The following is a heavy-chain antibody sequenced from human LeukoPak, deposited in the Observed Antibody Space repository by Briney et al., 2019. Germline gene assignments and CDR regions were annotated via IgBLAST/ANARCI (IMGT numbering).Heavy chain of an antibody. D-gene: IGHD3-22*01. Sequence: SQTLSLTCAISGDSVYSNSAAWNWIRQSPSRGLEWLVRTYYRSKWYNDYAVSVKSRITINPDTSKNQFSLQLNSVTPEDTAVYYCARERGDSSGYYWSYYFDYWGQGTLVTVSS. V-gene: IGHV6-1*01. CDR3: ARERGDSSGYYWSYYFDY. CDR2: TYYRSKWYN. J-gene: IGHJ4*02. CDR1: GDSVYSNSAA.